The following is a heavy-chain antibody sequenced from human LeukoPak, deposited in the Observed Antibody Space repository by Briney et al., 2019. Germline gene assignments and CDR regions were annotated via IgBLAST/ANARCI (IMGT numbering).Heavy chain of an antibody. D-gene: IGHD6-13*01. CDR2: INPNSGGT. CDR3: ARDRIGHYDSSSYPTWFDP. J-gene: IGHJ5*02. CDR1: GYTFTGYY. V-gene: IGHV1-2*02. Sequence: GASVKVSCKASGYTFTGYYMHWVRQAPGQGLEWMGWINPNSGGTNYAQKFQGRVTMTRDTSISTAYMELSRLRSDDTAVYYCARDRIGHYDSSSYPTWFDPWGQGTLVTVSS.